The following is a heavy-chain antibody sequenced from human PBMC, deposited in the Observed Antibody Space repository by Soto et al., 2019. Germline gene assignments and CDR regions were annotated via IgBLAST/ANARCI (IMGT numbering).Heavy chain of an antibody. CDR3: AKADGEQWLLPHLDK. D-gene: IGHD6-19*01. Sequence: PXGSLQLSCVASGFNFKKFAMSWVRQAPGEGLEWVSGISCCGGSTSYADSVKGRFSIARDDSTNTLSLQMNNLRVEDTAQYYCAKADGEQWLLPHLDKWGQGTLVTVSS. J-gene: IGHJ4*02. CDR1: GFNFKKFA. CDR2: ISCCGGST. V-gene: IGHV3-23*01.